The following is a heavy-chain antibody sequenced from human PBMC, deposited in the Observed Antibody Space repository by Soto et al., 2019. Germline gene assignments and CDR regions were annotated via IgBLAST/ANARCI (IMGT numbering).Heavy chain of an antibody. CDR2: IFYSGST. D-gene: IGHD5-12*01. Sequence: SETLSLTCSISGGSFSSYHWSWIRQPPGKGLEWIGYIFYSGSTTYNPSLKSRVTISLDTSKNQFSLKVSSVTAADTAVYYCARDLFGDGYNFRYWGQGTQVTVSA. J-gene: IGHJ4*02. CDR3: ARDLFGDGYNFRY. V-gene: IGHV4-59*01. CDR1: GGSFSSYH.